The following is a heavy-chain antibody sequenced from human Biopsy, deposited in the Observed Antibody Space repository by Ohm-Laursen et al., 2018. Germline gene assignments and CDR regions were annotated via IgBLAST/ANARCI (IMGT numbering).Heavy chain of an antibody. V-gene: IGHV4-61*01. J-gene: IGHJ4*02. CDR3: ARESALAGDFDS. Sequence: GTLSLTCTVSGASVTSGSYYWGWIRQPPGEGLEWLGYISNIGSTNYNPSLKSRVTISVDTSKNHFSLKLTSVTAADTAVYYCARESALAGDFDSWGQGTLVTVSS. CDR1: GASVTSGSYY. D-gene: IGHD6-19*01. CDR2: ISNIGST.